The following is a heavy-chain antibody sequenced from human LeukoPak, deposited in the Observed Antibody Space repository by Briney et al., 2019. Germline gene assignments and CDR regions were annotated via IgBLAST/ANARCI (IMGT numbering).Heavy chain of an antibody. CDR1: GGSFSSYY. Sequence: PSETLSLTCTVSGGSFSSYYWSWIRQPPGKGLEWIGYIYYSGSTDYNPSLKSRVAMSLDTSKNQFSPNLSSVTAADTAVYYCARAVITFGGVVAKGFDCWGQGTLVTVSS. CDR3: ARAVITFGGVVAKGFDC. D-gene: IGHD3-16*02. J-gene: IGHJ4*02. V-gene: IGHV4-59*01. CDR2: IYYSGST.